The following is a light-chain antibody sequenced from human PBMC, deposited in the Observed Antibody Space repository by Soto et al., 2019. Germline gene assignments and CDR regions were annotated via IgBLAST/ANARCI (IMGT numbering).Light chain of an antibody. J-gene: IGKJ3*01. V-gene: IGKV3-20*01. CDR3: QQYDSSLFT. Sequence: EIVLTQSPGTLSLSPGERATLSCRASQTVSSSYLAWYQHKPGQAPRLLIYGASSRATGIPDRFSGSGAGTFSTLTISRLDPEVSADYYCQQYDSSLFTFGPGTKVEIK. CDR1: QTVSSSY. CDR2: GAS.